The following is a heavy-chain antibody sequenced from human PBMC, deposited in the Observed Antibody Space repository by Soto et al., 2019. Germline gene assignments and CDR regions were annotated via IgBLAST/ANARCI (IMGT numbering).Heavy chain of an antibody. CDR2: ISSSGTYI. D-gene: IGHD2-2*01. V-gene: IGHV3-21*01. J-gene: IGHJ6*02. Sequence: GGSLRLSCAASGFTFSTYSMNWVRQAPGKGLEWVSSISSSGTYIHYADSLKGRFTISRDNAKNSLYLQMISLRAEDTAVYYCARDPADCSSTSCWGYYALDVWGQGTTVTVSS. CDR3: ARDPADCSSTSCWGYYALDV. CDR1: GFTFSTYS.